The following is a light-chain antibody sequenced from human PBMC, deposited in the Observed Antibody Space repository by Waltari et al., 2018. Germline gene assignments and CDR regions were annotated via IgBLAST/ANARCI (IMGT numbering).Light chain of an antibody. Sequence: SYVLTQPPSESVAPGQTARITCVGNNIGRESVHWYQQKPGQAPLLVVYDDGARPSGSPGRFSGSHTGNTATLTISSVEAGDEADYFCQVWEYISDHPDIIFGGGTKLTVL. CDR3: QVWEYISDHPDII. CDR1: NIGRES. CDR2: DDG. V-gene: IGLV3-21*02. J-gene: IGLJ2*01.